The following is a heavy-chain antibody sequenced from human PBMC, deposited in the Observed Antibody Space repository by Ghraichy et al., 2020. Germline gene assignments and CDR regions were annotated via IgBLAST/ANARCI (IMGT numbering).Heavy chain of an antibody. CDR2: ISGYNGDT. Sequence: ASVKVSCKASGYTFNTHGITWVRQAPGQGPEWMGWISGYNGDTDYGQKFQGRLTMTTDTSTTTAYMELRSLASDDTAVYYCAREGKVVVPTSPPTYYYYGLDVWGQGTTVTVSS. CDR1: GYTFNTHG. V-gene: IGHV1-18*01. J-gene: IGHJ6*02. D-gene: IGHD2-2*01. CDR3: AREGKVVVPTSPPTYYYYGLDV.